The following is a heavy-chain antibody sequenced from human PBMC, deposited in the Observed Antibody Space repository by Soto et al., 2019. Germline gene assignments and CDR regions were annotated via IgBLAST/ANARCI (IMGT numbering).Heavy chain of an antibody. CDR3: AKDRRGQLAGGGYFDY. CDR2: ISYDGSNK. V-gene: IGHV3-30*18. J-gene: IGHJ4*02. CDR1: GFTFSSYG. D-gene: IGHD6-6*01. Sequence: QVQLVESGGGVVQPGRSLRLSCAASGFTFSSYGMHWVRQAPGKGLEWVAVISYDGSNKYYADSVKGRFTISRDNSKNTLYLQMNRLRAEDTGVYYCAKDRRGQLAGGGYFDYWGQGTLVTVSS.